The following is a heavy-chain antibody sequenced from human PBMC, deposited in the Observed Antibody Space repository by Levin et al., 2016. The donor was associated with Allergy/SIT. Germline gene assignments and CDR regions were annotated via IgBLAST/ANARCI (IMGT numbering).Heavy chain of an antibody. D-gene: IGHD6-19*01. J-gene: IGHJ4*02. CDR2: ISSSSSTI. Sequence: GGSLRLSCAASGFTFSSYSMNWVRQAPGKGLEWVSYISSSSSTIYYADSVKGRFTISRDNAKNSLYLQMNSLRAEDTAVYYCAREFRYRYSSGQIDYWGQGTLVTVSS. CDR3: AREFRYRYSSGQIDY. V-gene: IGHV3-48*01. CDR1: GFTFSSYS.